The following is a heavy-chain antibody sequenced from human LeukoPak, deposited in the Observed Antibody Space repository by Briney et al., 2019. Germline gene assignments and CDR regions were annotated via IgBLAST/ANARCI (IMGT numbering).Heavy chain of an antibody. CDR3: ARGVGVNSRPDY. J-gene: IGHJ4*02. V-gene: IGHV1-18*01. Sequence: ASVKVSCTASGYTFTNYGITWVRQAPGQGLEWMGWISVNNGNTKHAQKFQDRVTMTTDTSTSTAYLELRSLKSDDTAVYFCARGVGVNSRPDYWGQGTLVTVSS. CDR1: GYTFTNYG. CDR2: ISVNNGNT. D-gene: IGHD1-26*01.